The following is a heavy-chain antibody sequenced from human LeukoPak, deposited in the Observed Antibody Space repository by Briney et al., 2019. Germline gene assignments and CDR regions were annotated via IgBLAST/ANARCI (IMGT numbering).Heavy chain of an antibody. D-gene: IGHD6-6*01. V-gene: IGHV3-66*01. CDR2: IYSGGST. J-gene: IGHJ4*02. CDR1: GFTFSYDW. Sequence: AGGSLRLSCAASGFTFSYDWMTWVRQAPGKGLEWVSVIYSGGSTYYADSVKGRFTISRDNSKNTLYLQMNSLRAEDTAVYYCARDSYLGSSSGVDYWGQGTLVTVSS. CDR3: ARDSYLGSSSGVDY.